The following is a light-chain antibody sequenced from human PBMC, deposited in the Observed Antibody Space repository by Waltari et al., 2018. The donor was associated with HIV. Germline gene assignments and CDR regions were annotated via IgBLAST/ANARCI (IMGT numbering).Light chain of an antibody. CDR1: QTINTY. Sequence: EIVLTQSPATLSLSPGERATLSCRASQTINTYLAWFQQKPGQPPRLLIYGASNRATGIPARFSGSGSGTDFTLTISSREPEDFAVYYCQQRGDWPPFTFGGGTKVEIK. CDR2: GAS. V-gene: IGKV3-11*01. CDR3: QQRGDWPPFT. J-gene: IGKJ4*01.